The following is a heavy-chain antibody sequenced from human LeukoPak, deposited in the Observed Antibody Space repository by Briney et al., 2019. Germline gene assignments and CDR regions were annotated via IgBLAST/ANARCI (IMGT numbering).Heavy chain of an antibody. CDR2: IIPIFGTA. Sequence: SVKVSCKASGGTFSSYAISWVRQAPGQGLEWMGGIIPIFGTANYAQKFQGRVTITTDESTSTAYMELSSLRSEDTAVYYCARSMSQGDGYNYDYYYYYCLDVWGRRTTVTVSS. D-gene: IGHD5-24*01. V-gene: IGHV1-69*05. J-gene: IGHJ6*03. CDR3: ARSMSQGDGYNYDYYYYYCLDV. CDR1: GGTFSSYA.